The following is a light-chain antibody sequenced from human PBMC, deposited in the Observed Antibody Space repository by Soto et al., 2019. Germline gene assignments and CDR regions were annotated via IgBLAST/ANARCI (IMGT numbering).Light chain of an antibody. Sequence: QLVLTQPPSASGSPGQSVTISCTGTSSDVGGYNYVSWYQQHPDKAPKLMIYEVSKRPSGVPDRFSGSKSGNTASLTVSGLQAEDEADYYCSSYAGSNNVVFGGGTKLTVL. J-gene: IGLJ2*01. CDR2: EVS. CDR3: SSYAGSNNVV. CDR1: SSDVGGYNY. V-gene: IGLV2-8*01.